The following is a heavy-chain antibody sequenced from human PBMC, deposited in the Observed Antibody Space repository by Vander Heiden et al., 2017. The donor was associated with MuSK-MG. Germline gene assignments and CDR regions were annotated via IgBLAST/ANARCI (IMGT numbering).Heavy chain of an antibody. D-gene: IGHD6-13*01. J-gene: IGHJ4*02. CDR3: AGWQQLVLVDY. Sequence: EVQLLESGGGLVQPGGSLRLACAASGFTFSSYAMSWVRQAPGKGLEWGSAISGSGGSTYYADSVKGRFTISRDNSKNTLYLQMNSLRAEDTAVYYCAGWQQLVLVDYWGQGTLVTVSS. CDR1: GFTFSSYA. CDR2: ISGSGGST. V-gene: IGHV3-23*01.